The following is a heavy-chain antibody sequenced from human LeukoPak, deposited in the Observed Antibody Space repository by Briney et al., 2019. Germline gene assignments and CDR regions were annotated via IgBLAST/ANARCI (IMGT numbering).Heavy chain of an antibody. V-gene: IGHV1-69*05. CDR2: IIPIFGTA. Sequence: GASVKVSCKASGGTFSSYAISWVRQAPGQGLEWMGGIIPIFGTANYAQKFQGRVTITTDESTSTAYMELSSLRSEDTAVYYCARGYVERWLEDWFDPWGQGTLVTVSS. J-gene: IGHJ5*02. D-gene: IGHD4-23*01. CDR3: ARGYVERWLEDWFDP. CDR1: GGTFSSYA.